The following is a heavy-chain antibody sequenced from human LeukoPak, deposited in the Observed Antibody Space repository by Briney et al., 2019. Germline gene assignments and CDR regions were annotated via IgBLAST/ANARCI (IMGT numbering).Heavy chain of an antibody. J-gene: IGHJ4*02. D-gene: IGHD2-2*01. Sequence: ASVKVSCKASGYTFTSYGISWVRQAPGQGLEWMGWISAYNGNPNYAQKLQGRVTMTTDTSTSTAYMELRSLRSDDTAVYYCASVPPVPAAIWEFDYWGQGTLVTVSS. CDR2: ISAYNGNP. V-gene: IGHV1-18*01. CDR1: GYTFTSYG. CDR3: ASVPPVPAAIWEFDY.